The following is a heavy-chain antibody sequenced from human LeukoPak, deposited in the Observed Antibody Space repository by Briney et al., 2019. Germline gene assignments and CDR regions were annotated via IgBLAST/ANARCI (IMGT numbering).Heavy chain of an antibody. J-gene: IGHJ4*02. Sequence: SETLSLTCTVSGGSMSSYYWSWIRQPPGKGLEWIGSIYYSGSNNYNPSLKSRVTISVDTSKNQFSLRLSSVTAADTAVYYCARDHRGYSYGLFDNWGQGTLVTVSS. CDR3: ARDHRGYSYGLFDN. D-gene: IGHD5-18*01. CDR2: IYYSGSN. CDR1: GGSMSSYY. V-gene: IGHV4-59*01.